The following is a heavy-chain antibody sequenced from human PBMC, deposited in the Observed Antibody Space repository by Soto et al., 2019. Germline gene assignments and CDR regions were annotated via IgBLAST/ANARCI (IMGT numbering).Heavy chain of an antibody. CDR3: ASNYDFWSGYYTGGYYYGMDV. CDR1: GGSISSYY. Sequence: SETLSLTCTVSGGSISSYYWSWIRQPPGKGLEWIGYIYYSGSTNYNPSLKSRVTISVDTSRNQFSLKLSSVTAADTAVYYCASNYDFWSGYYTGGYYYGMDVWGQGTTVTVSS. D-gene: IGHD3-3*01. CDR2: IYYSGST. V-gene: IGHV4-59*01. J-gene: IGHJ6*02.